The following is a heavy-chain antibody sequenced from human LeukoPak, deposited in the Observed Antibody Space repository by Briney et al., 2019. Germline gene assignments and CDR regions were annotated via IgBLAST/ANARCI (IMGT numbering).Heavy chain of an antibody. D-gene: IGHD5-12*01. CDR3: ARRISGYDPYYFDY. CDR1: GSSFTSYW. CDR2: IYHGDSDT. Sequence: GASLLISCQGSGSSFTSYWIGCVRPLTGKGLEWMGIIYHGDSDTRYSPTLQGQDTISADKLNSTAYLQWSSLKASETAMYYCARRISGYDPYYFDYWGQGTLGTVSS. J-gene: IGHJ4*02. V-gene: IGHV5-51*01.